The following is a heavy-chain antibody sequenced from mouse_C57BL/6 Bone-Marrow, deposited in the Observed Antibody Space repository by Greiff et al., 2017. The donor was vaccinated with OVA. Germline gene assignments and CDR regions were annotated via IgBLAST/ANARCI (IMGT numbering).Heavy chain of an antibody. CDR3: ARLGYGSAWFAY. CDR2: IFPGSGST. Sequence: QVQLQQSGPELVGPGASVKISCKAPGYTFPSHWMQWVRQRPGQGLEWMGEIFPGSGSTYYNEKFKGKATLTVDTPSSTASMQLSSLTSEDSAVYFCARLGYGSAWFAYWGQGTLVTVSA. D-gene: IGHD1-1*01. V-gene: IGHV1-56*01. J-gene: IGHJ3*01. CDR1: GYTFPSHW.